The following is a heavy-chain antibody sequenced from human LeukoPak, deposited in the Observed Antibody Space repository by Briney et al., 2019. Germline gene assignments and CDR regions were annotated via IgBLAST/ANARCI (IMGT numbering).Heavy chain of an antibody. J-gene: IGHJ5*02. D-gene: IGHD6-13*01. CDR2: IKQDGSEK. CDR3: MTASRSSSWPPPT. V-gene: IGHV3-7*01. Sequence: QTGGSLRLSCAASGFTFSSYWMNWVRQAPGKGLEWVANIKQDGSEKKYVDSEKGRFTISRDNAKNSLYLQMNSLRAEDTAMYYCMTASRSSSWPPPTWGQGTLVTVSS. CDR1: GFTFSSYW.